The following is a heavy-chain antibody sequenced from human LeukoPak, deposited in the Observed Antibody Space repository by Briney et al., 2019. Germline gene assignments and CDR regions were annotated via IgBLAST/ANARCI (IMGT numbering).Heavy chain of an antibody. V-gene: IGHV3-33*01. CDR3: ARDPYSSGVNWFDP. CDR1: GFTFSSYG. CDR2: IWYDGSNK. J-gene: IGHJ5*02. Sequence: GGSLRLSCAASGFTFSSYGMHWVGQAPGKGLEWVAVIWYDGSNKYYADSVKGRFTISRDNSKNTLYLQMNSLRAEDTAVYYCARDPYSSGVNWFDPWGQGTLVTVSS. D-gene: IGHD6-25*01.